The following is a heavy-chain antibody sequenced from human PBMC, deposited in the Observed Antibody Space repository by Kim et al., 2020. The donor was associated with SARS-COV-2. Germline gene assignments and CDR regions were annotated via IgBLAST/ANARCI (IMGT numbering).Heavy chain of an antibody. V-gene: IGHV3-7*03. CDR2: INQGGSEK. J-gene: IGHJ4*02. Sequence: GGSLRLSCVGYGFTFNQTWMSWVRQAPGKGLEWLAIINQGGSEKHYVHSVEGRFTISRDNARNSLYLEMNNLRAEDTALYYCTKDHGGGNGEWGRGTLVTVSS. CDR3: TKDHGGGNGE. D-gene: IGHD2-15*01. CDR1: GFTFNQTW.